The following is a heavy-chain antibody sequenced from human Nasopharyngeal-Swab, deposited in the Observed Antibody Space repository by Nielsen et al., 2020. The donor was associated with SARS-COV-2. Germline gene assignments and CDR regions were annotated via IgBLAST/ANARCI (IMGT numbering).Heavy chain of an antibody. CDR1: GYTFNNYW. Sequence: GESLKISCKGSGYTFNNYWIGWVRQMPGKGLEWMGVIYPGDSDIKYSPSFRGQVTISADKSINAVYLQWSSLKASDSAMYFCARHPGDYHDRGGFDFWGQGTLVTVSS. J-gene: IGHJ4*02. D-gene: IGHD4-17*01. V-gene: IGHV5-51*01. CDR2: IYPGDSDI. CDR3: ARHPGDYHDRGGFDF.